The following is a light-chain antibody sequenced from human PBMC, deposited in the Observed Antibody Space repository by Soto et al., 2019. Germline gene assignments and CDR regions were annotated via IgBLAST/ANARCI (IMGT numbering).Light chain of an antibody. CDR2: AAS. CDR1: QNVYNY. CDR3: QQYGSSPIT. J-gene: IGKJ4*01. V-gene: IGKV3-20*01. Sequence: EIVLTQSPGTLSLTPGERATLSCRASQNVYNYLGWYQQKPGQAPRLLIYAASSRATGIPDRFSGSGSGTDFTLTISSLEPEDVAVYYCQQYGSSPITFGGGTKVEIK.